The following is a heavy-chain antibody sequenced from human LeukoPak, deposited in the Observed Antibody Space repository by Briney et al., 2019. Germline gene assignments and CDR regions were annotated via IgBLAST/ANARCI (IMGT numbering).Heavy chain of an antibody. Sequence: GGSLRLSCAASGFTVSSNYMSWVRQAPGKGLEWVSVIYSGGSTYYADSVKGRFTISRDNSKNTLYLQMNSLRAEDTAVYYCASRRGGIVGDYWGQGTLVTVSS. CDR3: ASRRGGIVGDY. V-gene: IGHV3-66*01. CDR2: IYSGGST. CDR1: GFTVSSNY. J-gene: IGHJ4*02. D-gene: IGHD2-15*01.